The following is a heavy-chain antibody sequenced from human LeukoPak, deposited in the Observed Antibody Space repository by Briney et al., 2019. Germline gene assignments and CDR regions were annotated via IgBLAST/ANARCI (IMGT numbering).Heavy chain of an antibody. CDR2: ISSSSSYI. CDR3: VRDLSGPAADPYSYMDV. J-gene: IGHJ6*03. Sequence: GGSLRLSCSASGFTFSSYSMNWVRQAPGKGLEWVSSISSSSSYIYYAGSVKGRFTISRDNAKNSLYLQMNSLRAEDTAVYYCVRDLSGPAADPYSYMDVWGKGTTVTVSS. CDR1: GFTFSSYS. V-gene: IGHV3-21*01. D-gene: IGHD2-2*01.